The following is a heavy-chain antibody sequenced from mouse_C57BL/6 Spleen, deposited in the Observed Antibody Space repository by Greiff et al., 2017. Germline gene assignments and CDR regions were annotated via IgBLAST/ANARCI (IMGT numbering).Heavy chain of an antibody. J-gene: IGHJ3*01. CDR1: GYAFSSYW. V-gene: IGHV1-80*01. D-gene: IGHD2-4*01. CDR2: IYPGDGDT. Sequence: QVQLKESGAELVKPGASVKISCKASGYAFSSYWMNWVKRRPGKGLEWIGQIYPGDGDTNYNGKFKGKATLTADKSSSTAYMQLSSLTSEDSAVYFCARRGGDYDLAYWGQGTLVTVSA. CDR3: ARRGGDYDLAY.